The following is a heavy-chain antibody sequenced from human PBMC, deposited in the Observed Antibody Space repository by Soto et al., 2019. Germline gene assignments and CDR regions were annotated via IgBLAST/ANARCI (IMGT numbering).Heavy chain of an antibody. V-gene: IGHV3-74*01. D-gene: IGHD2-15*01. J-gene: IGHJ4*02. CDR2: INSDGRDT. CDR1: GFTFSSYW. Sequence: PGGSRRLSCAASGFTFSSYWMHWVRQAPGKGLVWVSRINSDGRDTDYADSVKGRFTISRDNAKNTLYLQMNSLRAEDTAVYYCVRLVVVLAATPYDSWGQGTLVTVSS. CDR3: VRLVVVLAATPYDS.